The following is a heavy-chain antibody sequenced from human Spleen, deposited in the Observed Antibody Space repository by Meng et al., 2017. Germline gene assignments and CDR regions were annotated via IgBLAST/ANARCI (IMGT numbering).Heavy chain of an antibody. D-gene: IGHD3-16*01. CDR2: ISSGSIYI. V-gene: IGHV3-21*01. J-gene: IGHJ1*01. Sequence: GESLKISCAASGLTFSNYAMNWVRQAPGKGLEWVSSISSGSIYIYYADSVRGRFTISRDNANNSLFLQMNNLRAEDTAVYYCARDPGEGAEYFQHWGQGTLVTVSS. CDR1: GLTFSNYA. CDR3: ARDPGEGAEYFQH.